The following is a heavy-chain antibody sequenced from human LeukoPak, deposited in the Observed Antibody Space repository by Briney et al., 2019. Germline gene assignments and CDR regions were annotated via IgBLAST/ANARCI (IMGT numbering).Heavy chain of an antibody. CDR3: ARSWGVVVAATNNWFDP. Sequence: PGASVKVSCKASGYTFTGYYMHWVRQAPGQGLEWKGWINPNSGGTNYAQKFQGRVTMTRDTSISTAYMELSRLRSDDTAVYYCARSWGVVVAATNNWFDPWGQGTLVTVSS. CDR2: INPNSGGT. J-gene: IGHJ5*02. V-gene: IGHV1-2*02. CDR1: GYTFTGYY. D-gene: IGHD2-15*01.